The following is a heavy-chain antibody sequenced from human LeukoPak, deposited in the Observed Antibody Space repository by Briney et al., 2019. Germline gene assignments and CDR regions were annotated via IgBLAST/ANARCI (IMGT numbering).Heavy chain of an antibody. J-gene: IGHJ6*04. CDR3: TRDHCSSTSCYYYYGMDV. V-gene: IGHV3-49*04. CDR2: IRSKAYGGTT. Sequence: GGSLRLSCTASGFTFGDYAMSRVRQAPGKGLEWVGFIRSKAYGGTTEYAASVKGRFTISRDDSKSIAYLQMNSLKTEDTAVYYCTRDHCSSTSCYYYYGMDVWGKGTTVTVSS. D-gene: IGHD2-2*01. CDR1: GFTFGDYA.